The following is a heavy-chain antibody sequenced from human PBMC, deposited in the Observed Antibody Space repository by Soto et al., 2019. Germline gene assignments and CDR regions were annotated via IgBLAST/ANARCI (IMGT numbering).Heavy chain of an antibody. CDR1: GFTFSSYW. V-gene: IGHV3-23*04. CDR2: ISGSGDGT. D-gene: IGHD5-18*01. Sequence: EVQLVESGGGLVQPGGSLRLSCAASGFTFSSYWMSWVRQAPGKGLEWVSAISGSGDGTDYVGSVKGRFTISRDNSKNTLYLQMNSLRVEDTAVYYCAGPGYSSQDYWGQGTLVTVSS. J-gene: IGHJ4*02. CDR3: AGPGYSSQDY.